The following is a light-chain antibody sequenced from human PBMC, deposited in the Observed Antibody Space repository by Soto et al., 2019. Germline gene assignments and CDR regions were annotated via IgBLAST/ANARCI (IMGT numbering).Light chain of an antibody. CDR3: QQRANPLS. V-gene: IGKV3-11*01. J-gene: IGKJ4*01. CDR1: HSVGSF. Sequence: EIVLTQSPATLSLSPGERATLSFRASHSVGSFLAWYQQKAGQSPRLLIYDAYKRATDIPARFSGSGSGTDFTLTISRLEPEDFARYYCQQRANPLSIGGGTKVEIK. CDR2: DAY.